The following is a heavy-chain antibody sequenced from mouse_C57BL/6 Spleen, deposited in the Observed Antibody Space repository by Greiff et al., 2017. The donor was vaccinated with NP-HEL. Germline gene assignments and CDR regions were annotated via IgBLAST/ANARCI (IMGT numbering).Heavy chain of an antibody. CDR3: AREVYYYGSSRAGAYYYAMDY. D-gene: IGHD1-1*01. V-gene: IGHV1-82*01. J-gene: IGHJ4*01. CDR1: GYAFSSSW. Sequence: QVQLQQSGPELVKPGASVKISCKASGYAFSSSWMNWVKQRPGKGLEWIGRIYPGDGDTNYNGKFKGKATLTADKSSSTAYMQISSLTSEDSAVYFCAREVYYYGSSRAGAYYYAMDYWGQGTSVTVSS. CDR2: IYPGDGDT.